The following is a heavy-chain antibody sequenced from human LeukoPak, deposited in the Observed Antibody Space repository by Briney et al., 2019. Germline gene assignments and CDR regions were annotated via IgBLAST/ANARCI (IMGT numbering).Heavy chain of an antibody. Sequence: KASETLSLTCTVSGGSISSYYWSWLRQPPGKGLEWMGYIYYSGSTNYNPSLKSRVTISVDTSKNQFSLKLSSVTAADTAVYYCARVDYYGSGLNWFDPWGQGTLVTVSS. CDR2: IYYSGST. D-gene: IGHD3-10*01. J-gene: IGHJ5*02. CDR3: ARVDYYGSGLNWFDP. V-gene: IGHV4-59*01. CDR1: GGSISSYY.